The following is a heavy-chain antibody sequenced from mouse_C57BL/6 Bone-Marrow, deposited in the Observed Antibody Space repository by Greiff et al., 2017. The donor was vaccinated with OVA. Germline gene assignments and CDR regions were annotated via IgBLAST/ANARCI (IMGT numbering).Heavy chain of an antibody. CDR1: GFTFSSYG. CDR2: ISSGGSYT. Sequence: EVQGVESGGDLVKPGGSLKLSCAASGFTFSSYGMSWVRQTPDKRLEWVATISSGGSYTYYPDSVKGRFTISRDNAKNTMYLQMSSLKSEDTAMYYCARQRVAEAYWGQGTLVTVSA. V-gene: IGHV5-6*01. J-gene: IGHJ3*01. CDR3: ARQRVAEAY. D-gene: IGHD3-3*01.